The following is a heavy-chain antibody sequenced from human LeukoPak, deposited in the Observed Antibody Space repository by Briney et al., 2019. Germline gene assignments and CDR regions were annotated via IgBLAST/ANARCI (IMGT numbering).Heavy chain of an antibody. CDR1: GFTFSSCS. D-gene: IGHD3-10*01. Sequence: GGSLRLSCAASGFTFSSCSMNWVRQAPGKGLEWVSSISSSSSYIYYADSVKGRFTISRDNAKNSLYLQMNSLRAEDTAVYYCARAGVHRVRRRNAFDIWGQGTMVTVSS. J-gene: IGHJ3*02. CDR2: ISSSSSYI. V-gene: IGHV3-21*01. CDR3: ARAGVHRVRRRNAFDI.